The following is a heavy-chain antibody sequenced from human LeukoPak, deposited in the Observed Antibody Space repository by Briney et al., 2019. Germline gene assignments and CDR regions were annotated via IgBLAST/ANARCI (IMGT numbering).Heavy chain of an antibody. J-gene: IGHJ4*02. D-gene: IGHD3-10*01. CDR3: AKDVTGTYYARFDY. CDR1: VFTLDDYA. CDR2: ISWNNGSM. Sequence: GRSLRLSCAASVFTLDDYAMPWVRRARGKGVEWVSGISWNNGSMEYADSVKGRFSISRDNAKNSLFLQMDRLTPEDTALYYCAKDVTGTYYARFDYWGQGILVTVSS. V-gene: IGHV3-9*01.